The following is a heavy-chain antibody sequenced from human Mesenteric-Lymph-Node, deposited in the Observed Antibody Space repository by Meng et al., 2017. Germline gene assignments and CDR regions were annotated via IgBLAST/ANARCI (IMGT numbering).Heavy chain of an antibody. CDR2: INPKSGGT. CDR1: GYTFTGYY. CDR3: ARDYCGGDCYPYYFDY. Sequence: ASVKVSCKASGYTFTGYYVHWVRQAPGQGLEWMGRINPKSGGTDYAQKFQGRVTMTRDTSTSTVYMELSSLRSEDTAVYYCARDYCGGDCYPYYFDYWGQGTLVTVSS. J-gene: IGHJ4*02. D-gene: IGHD2-21*02. V-gene: IGHV1-2*06.